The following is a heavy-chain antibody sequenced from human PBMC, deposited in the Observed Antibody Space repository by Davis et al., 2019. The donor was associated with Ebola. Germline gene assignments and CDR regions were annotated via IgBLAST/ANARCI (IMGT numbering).Heavy chain of an antibody. V-gene: IGHV5-51*01. D-gene: IGHD3-22*01. J-gene: IGHJ4*02. Sequence: GGSLRLSCQGSGYSFSTYWIGWVRQMPGRGLEWMGIIYPGDSDTRYSPSFQGQVTISADKSISTAYLQWRSLKASDTAMYYCARRSYYYDSSGYYPYFDYWGQGTLVTVSS. CDR1: GYSFSTYW. CDR3: ARRSYYYDSSGYYPYFDY. CDR2: IYPGDSDT.